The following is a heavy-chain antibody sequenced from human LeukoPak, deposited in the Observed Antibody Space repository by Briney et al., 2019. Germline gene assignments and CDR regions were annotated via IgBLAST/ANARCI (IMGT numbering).Heavy chain of an antibody. D-gene: IGHD3-16*01. CDR1: GGSISSYY. Sequence: SETLSLTCTVYGGSISSYYWSWIRQPPGKGLEWIGYIYYSGSTNYNPSLKSRVTISVDTSKNQFSLKLTSVTAADTAVYYCARDAYVSYYYYGMDVWGKGTTVTVSS. CDR3: ARDAYVSYYYYGMDV. CDR2: IYYSGST. V-gene: IGHV4-59*01. J-gene: IGHJ6*04.